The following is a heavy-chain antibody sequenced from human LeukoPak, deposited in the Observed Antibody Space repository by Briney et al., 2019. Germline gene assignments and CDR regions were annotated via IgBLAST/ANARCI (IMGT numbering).Heavy chain of an antibody. CDR3: ARGPPRPYFDY. V-gene: IGHV1-2*02. CDR2: INANSGGT. CDR1: GYIFTGYY. J-gene: IGHJ4*02. Sequence: ASVKVSCKASGYIFTGYYMHWVRQAPGQGLEWMGWINANSGGTKYAQKLQGRVTMTTGTSTSTAYMELRSLRSDDTAVYYCARGPPRPYFDYWGQGTLVTVSS.